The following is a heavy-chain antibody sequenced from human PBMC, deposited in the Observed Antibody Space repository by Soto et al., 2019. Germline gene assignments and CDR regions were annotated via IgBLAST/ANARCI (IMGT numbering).Heavy chain of an antibody. CDR1: GYTLTELS. V-gene: IGHV1-24*01. CDR3: ATTDPISPYDYIWGNGWFDP. CDR2: FDPEDGET. D-gene: IGHD3-16*01. J-gene: IGHJ5*02. Sequence: QVQLVQSGAEVKKPGASVKVSCKVSGYTLTELSMHWVRQAPGKGLEWMGGFDPEDGETIYSQKFQGRVTMTADTSTDAAYMELSSLRSEDTAVYYCATTDPISPYDYIWGNGWFDPWGQGTLVTVSS.